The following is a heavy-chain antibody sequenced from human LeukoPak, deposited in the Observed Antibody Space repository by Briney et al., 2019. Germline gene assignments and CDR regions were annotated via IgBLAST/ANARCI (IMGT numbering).Heavy chain of an antibody. Sequence: SVKVSCKASGGTFSSYAISWVRQAPGQGLEWMGGIIPIFGTANYAQKFQGRVTMTEDTSTDTAYMELSSLRSEDTAVYYCATEGHYYDSSGYYYFDYWGQGTLVTVSS. CDR3: ATEGHYYDSSGYYYFDY. J-gene: IGHJ4*02. V-gene: IGHV1-69*06. CDR1: GGTFSSYA. CDR2: IIPIFGTA. D-gene: IGHD3-22*01.